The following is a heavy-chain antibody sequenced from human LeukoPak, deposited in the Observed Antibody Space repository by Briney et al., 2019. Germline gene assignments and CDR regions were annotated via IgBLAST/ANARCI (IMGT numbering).Heavy chain of an antibody. V-gene: IGHV4-30-4*08. CDR2: IFYSGSS. D-gene: IGHD4-17*01. CDR3: ARIMRTVTTGGWFDT. J-gene: IGHJ5*02. CDR1: GGSISSGYYY. Sequence: SETLSLTCTVSGGSISSGYYYWSWIRQHPGKGLEFIGYIFYSGSSYYNPSLKSRVTISVDTSKNQFSLKLNSVTAADTSVYYCARIMRTVTTGGWFDTWGQGTLVPVSS.